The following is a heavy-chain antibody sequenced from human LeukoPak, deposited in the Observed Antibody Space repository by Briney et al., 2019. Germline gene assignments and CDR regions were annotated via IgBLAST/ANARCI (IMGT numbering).Heavy chain of an antibody. CDR1: GFTFSSYA. Sequence: PGGSLRLSCAASGFTFSSYAMSWVRQAPGKGLEWVSAISGSGGSTYYADSVKGRFTISRDNSKNTLYLQMNSLRAEDTAVYYCANPIRRSLATVTTDYWGQGTLVTVSS. V-gene: IGHV3-23*01. CDR2: ISGSGGST. CDR3: ANPIRRSLATVTTDY. J-gene: IGHJ4*02. D-gene: IGHD4-17*01.